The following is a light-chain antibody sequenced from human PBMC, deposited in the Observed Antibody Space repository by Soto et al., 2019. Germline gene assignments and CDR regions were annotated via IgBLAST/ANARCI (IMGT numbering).Light chain of an antibody. CDR2: GSS. CDR3: QQYNNWPFT. J-gene: IGKJ2*01. V-gene: IGKV3-15*01. Sequence: EMLMTQSPATLSVSPGERVNLSCRTSQSVNTNCAWYQQKPGQAPGLLIYGSSTRATGVPARFSGDGSGTDFTLTIRSLQSEDFAVYFCQQYNNWPFTFGQGTKLEIK. CDR1: QSVNTN.